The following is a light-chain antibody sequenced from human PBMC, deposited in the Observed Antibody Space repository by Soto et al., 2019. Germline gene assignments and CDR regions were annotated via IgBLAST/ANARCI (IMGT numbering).Light chain of an antibody. CDR3: ATWDSSLTGEV. CDR1: SSNIGNNY. Sequence: QSVLTQPPSVSAAPGQKVTISCSGSSSNIGNNYVSWYQQLPGTAPKLLIYDSNKRPLGIPDRFSGSKSGTSATLDITGLQTGDEADYYCATWDSSLTGEVFGGGTKVTVL. V-gene: IGLV1-51*01. J-gene: IGLJ2*01. CDR2: DSN.